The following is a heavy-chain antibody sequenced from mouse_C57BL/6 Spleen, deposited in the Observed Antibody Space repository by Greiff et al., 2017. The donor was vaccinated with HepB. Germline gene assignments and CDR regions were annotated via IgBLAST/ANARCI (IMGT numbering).Heavy chain of an antibody. CDR2: IDPSDSYT. CDR1: GYTFTSYW. V-gene: IGHV1-59*01. D-gene: IGHD3-2*02. J-gene: IGHJ2*01. Sequence: QVQLQQPGAELVRPGTSVKLSCKASGYTFTSYWMHWVKQRPGQGLEWIGVIDPSDSYTKYNQKFKGKATLTVDTSSTTAYMQLSSLTSEDSAVYYCSRRWTAQACYFDYWGQGTTLTVSS. CDR3: SRRWTAQACYFDY.